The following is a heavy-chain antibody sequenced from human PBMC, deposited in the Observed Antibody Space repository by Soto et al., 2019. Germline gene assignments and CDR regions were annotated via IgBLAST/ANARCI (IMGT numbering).Heavy chain of an antibody. D-gene: IGHD3-3*01. Sequence: GGSLRLSCAASGFTFSSYGMHWVRQAPGKGLEWVAVISYDGSNKYYADSVKGRFTISRDHSKNTLYLQMNSLRAEDTAVYYCAKDFDFWSGYSALHWGQGTLVTVSS. CDR2: ISYDGSNK. V-gene: IGHV3-30*18. CDR3: AKDFDFWSGYSALH. CDR1: GFTFSSYG. J-gene: IGHJ4*02.